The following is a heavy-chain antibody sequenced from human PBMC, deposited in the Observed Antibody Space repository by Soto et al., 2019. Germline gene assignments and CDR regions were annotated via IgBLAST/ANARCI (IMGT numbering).Heavy chain of an antibody. D-gene: IGHD2-21*02. CDR3: AKPRGAYCSGDCYVDF. CDR1: GFTFNNYA. CDR2: ITGNGVYT. V-gene: IGHV3-23*01. J-gene: IGHJ4*02. Sequence: EVQLLESGGGLVQPGGSLRLSCAASGFTFNNYAMSWVRQAPGKGLEWVSVITGNGVYTYYADSVKGRFTISRDSSRNTLYLEMNRLRVEDSAQYYCAKPRGAYCSGDCYVDFWGQGTLVTVSS.